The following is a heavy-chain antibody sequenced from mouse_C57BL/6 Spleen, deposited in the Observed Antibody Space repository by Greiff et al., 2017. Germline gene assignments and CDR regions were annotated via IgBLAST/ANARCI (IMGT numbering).Heavy chain of an antibody. Sequence: QVQLKQSGAELVKPGASVKMSCKASGYTFTSYWITWVKQRPGQGLEWIGDIYPGSGSTNYNEKFKSKATLTVDTSSSTAYMQLSSLTSEDSAVYYCAREKRLHARDYWGQGTSVTVSS. CDR3: AREKRLHARDY. V-gene: IGHV1-55*01. CDR2: IYPGSGST. J-gene: IGHJ4*01. CDR1: GYTFTSYW. D-gene: IGHD3-2*02.